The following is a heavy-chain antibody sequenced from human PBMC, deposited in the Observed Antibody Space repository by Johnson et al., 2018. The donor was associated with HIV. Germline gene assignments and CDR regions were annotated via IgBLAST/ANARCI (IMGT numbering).Heavy chain of an antibody. J-gene: IGHJ3*02. CDR3: AKDRMGLAYCGGDCWEDAFDI. D-gene: IGHD2-21*01. V-gene: IGHV3-30*04. Sequence: QVQLVESGGGVVQPGRSLRLSCAASGFTFSSYAMHWVRQAPGKGLEWVAVISYDGSNKYYADSVKGRFTISRDNSKNTLYLQMNSLRAEDTAVYYCAKDRMGLAYCGGDCWEDAFDIWDQGTMVTVSS. CDR2: ISYDGSNK. CDR1: GFTFSSYA.